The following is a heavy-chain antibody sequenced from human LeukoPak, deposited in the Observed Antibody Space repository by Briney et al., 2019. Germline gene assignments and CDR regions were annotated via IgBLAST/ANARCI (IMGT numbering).Heavy chain of an antibody. CDR2: ISSDGRSR. J-gene: IGHJ4*02. CDR1: GFNFSNYG. V-gene: IGHV3-64*02. Sequence: GGSLRLSCAASGFNFSNYGIHWVRQAPVKGLEYVSAISSDGRSRYFAESVKSRFIIARDNFKNTVYLQMFKLMPQDMGIYYCARDQQGGSDHWGQGTLVTVSS. CDR3: ARDQQGGSDH. D-gene: IGHD1/OR15-1a*01.